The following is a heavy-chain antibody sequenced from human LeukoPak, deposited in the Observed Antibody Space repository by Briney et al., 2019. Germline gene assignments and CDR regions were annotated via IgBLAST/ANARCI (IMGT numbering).Heavy chain of an antibody. CDR2: XXXDGSST. V-gene: IGHV3-74*01. Sequence: PGGSLRLSCAASGFTFSSYWMHWVRQAPGKGLVXXXXXXXDGSSTSYADSVKGRFTISRDNAKNTLYLQMNSLRAEDTAVYYCARVGVVPAAISPYYYGMDVWGKGTTVTVSS. CDR3: ARVGVVPAAISPYYYGMDV. J-gene: IGHJ6*04. D-gene: IGHD2-2*01. CDR1: GFTFSSYW.